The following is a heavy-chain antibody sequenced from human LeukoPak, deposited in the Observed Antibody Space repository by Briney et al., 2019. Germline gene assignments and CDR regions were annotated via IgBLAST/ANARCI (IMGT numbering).Heavy chain of an antibody. V-gene: IGHV1-69*05. D-gene: IGHD6-19*01. Sequence: SVKVSCKASGHTFSIYNMHWVRQAPGQGLEWMGGIIPIFGTANYAQKFQGRVTITTDESTSTAYMELSSLRSDDTAVYYCARDIAPSGQWLFDYWGQGTLVTVSS. J-gene: IGHJ4*02. CDR1: GHTFSIYN. CDR3: ARDIAPSGQWLFDY. CDR2: IIPIFGTA.